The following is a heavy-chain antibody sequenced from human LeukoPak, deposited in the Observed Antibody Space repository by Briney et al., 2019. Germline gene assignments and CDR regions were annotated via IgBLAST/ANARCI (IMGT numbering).Heavy chain of an antibody. V-gene: IGHV4-61*02. CDR2: IYTSGST. Sequence: PSETLSLTCTVSGGSISSGSYYWSWIRQPAGKGLEWIGRIYTSGSTNYNPSLKSRVTISVDTSKNQFSLKLSSVTAADTAVYYCARDTHIVVVVAATGWFDPWGQGTLVTVSS. CDR3: ARDTHIVVVVAATGWFDP. J-gene: IGHJ5*02. D-gene: IGHD2-15*01. CDR1: GGSISSGSYY.